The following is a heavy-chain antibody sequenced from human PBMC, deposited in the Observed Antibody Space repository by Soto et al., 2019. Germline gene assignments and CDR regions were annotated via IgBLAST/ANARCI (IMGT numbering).Heavy chain of an antibody. V-gene: IGHV1-18*01. J-gene: IGHJ3*02. D-gene: IGHD2-15*01. Sequence: ASVKVSCKASGYTFTSYGISWVRQAPGQGLEWMGWISAYNGNTNYAQKLQGRVTMTTDTSTSTAYMELRSLRSDDTAVYYCARDWWDIVVVVAASYVDAFDIWGQGTMVTVSS. CDR2: ISAYNGNT. CDR3: ARDWWDIVVVVAASYVDAFDI. CDR1: GYTFTSYG.